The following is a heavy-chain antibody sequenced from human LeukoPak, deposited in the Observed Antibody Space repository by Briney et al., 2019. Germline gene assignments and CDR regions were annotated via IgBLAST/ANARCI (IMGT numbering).Heavy chain of an antibody. J-gene: IGHJ5*02. Sequence: GGSLRLSCGASGFTFYSYAMSWVRQAPGKGLEWVSGISGSGGSTYYADSVKGRFTISRDNSKNTLYLQMNSLRAEDTAAYYCAKESSSWYISNWFDPWGQGTLVTVSS. V-gene: IGHV3-23*01. CDR2: ISGSGGST. CDR1: GFTFYSYA. CDR3: AKESSSWYISNWFDP. D-gene: IGHD6-13*01.